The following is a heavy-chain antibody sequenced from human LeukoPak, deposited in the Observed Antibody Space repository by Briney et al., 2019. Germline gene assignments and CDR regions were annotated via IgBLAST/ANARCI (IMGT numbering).Heavy chain of an antibody. CDR1: GGSISSSSYY. Sequence: SETLSLTCTVSGGSISSSSYYWGWIRQPPGKGLEWIGSIYYSGSTYYNPSVKSRVIISVDTSKNQFSLKLSSVTAADTAVYYCARHEYRGGDCYWFQHWGQGTLVTVSS. J-gene: IGHJ1*01. D-gene: IGHD2-21*02. CDR3: ARHEYRGGDCYWFQH. CDR2: IYYSGST. V-gene: IGHV4-39*01.